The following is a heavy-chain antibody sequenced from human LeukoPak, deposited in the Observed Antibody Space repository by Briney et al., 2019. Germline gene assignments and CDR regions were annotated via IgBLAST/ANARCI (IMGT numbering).Heavy chain of an antibody. CDR1: GYTFTSYY. J-gene: IGHJ4*02. V-gene: IGHV1-46*01. CDR2: INPSGGST. Sequence: GASVKVSCKASGYTFTSYYMHWVRQAPGQGLEWMGIINPSGGSTSYAQKFQGRVTMTRDTSISTAYMELSRLRSDDTAVYYCARSNIVVVVAATHPFDYWGQGTLVTVSS. D-gene: IGHD2-15*01. CDR3: ARSNIVVVVAATHPFDY.